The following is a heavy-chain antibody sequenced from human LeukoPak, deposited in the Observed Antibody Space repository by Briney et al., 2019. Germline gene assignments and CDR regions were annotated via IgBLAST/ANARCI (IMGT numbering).Heavy chain of an antibody. CDR2: ISWNSGSI. Sequence: GGSLRLSCAASGFTFDDYAMHWVRQAPGKGLEWVSGISWNSGSIGYADSVKGRFTISRDNAKNSLYLQMNSLRAEDMALYYCAKAQYSSGWYLAFDIWGQGTMVTVSS. CDR1: GFTFDDYA. V-gene: IGHV3-9*03. J-gene: IGHJ3*02. D-gene: IGHD6-19*01. CDR3: AKAQYSSGWYLAFDI.